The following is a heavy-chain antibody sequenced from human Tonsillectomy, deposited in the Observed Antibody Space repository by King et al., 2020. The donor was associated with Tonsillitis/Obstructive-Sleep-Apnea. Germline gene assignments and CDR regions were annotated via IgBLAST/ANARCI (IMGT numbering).Heavy chain of an antibody. Sequence: VQLVESGGGVVQPGRSLRLSCAASGFTFSINDMHWVRQAPGKGLEWVAFTWYDGSEKYYGDSVKGRFTISRDNSKKTLNLQMNSLRAEDTAVYYCARKTGHNLGAFDIWGQGTMVTVSS. J-gene: IGHJ3*02. D-gene: IGHD5-24*01. CDR2: TWYDGSEK. CDR1: GFTFSIND. V-gene: IGHV3-33*01. CDR3: ARKTGHNLGAFDI.